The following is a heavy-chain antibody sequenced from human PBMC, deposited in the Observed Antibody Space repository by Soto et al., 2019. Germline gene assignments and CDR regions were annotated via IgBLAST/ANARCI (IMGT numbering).Heavy chain of an antibody. CDR2: ISTYNGNT. CDR3: XXXXYSSGWYLGTGMDV. J-gene: IGHJ6*02. V-gene: IGHV1-18*04. D-gene: IGHD6-19*01. CDR1: GYSFSDYG. Sequence: QVQLVQSGAEVKKPGASLKVSCQASGYSFSDYGIAWVRQAPGQGLAWVGWISTYNGNTNYAQKFQGRVTMTTDTSANTAYMELRSLRSDDTAMYYXXXXXYSSGWYLGTGMDVWGQGTPVTVSS.